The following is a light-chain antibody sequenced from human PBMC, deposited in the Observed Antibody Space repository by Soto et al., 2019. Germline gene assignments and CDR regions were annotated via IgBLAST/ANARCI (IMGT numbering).Light chain of an antibody. J-gene: IGKJ5*01. Sequence: EIVLTQSPATLSLSPGERATLSCRASQSINNYLAWYQQKPGQAPRLLIYDASNRATGIPARFSGSGSETDFTLTISSLQPEDFAVYYCQQRSNLLTFGGGTRLEIK. CDR3: QQRSNLLT. V-gene: IGKV3-11*01. CDR2: DAS. CDR1: QSINNY.